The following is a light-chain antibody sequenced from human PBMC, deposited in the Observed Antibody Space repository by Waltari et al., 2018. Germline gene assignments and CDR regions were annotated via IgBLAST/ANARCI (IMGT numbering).Light chain of an antibody. CDR1: SSDVGNYKC. J-gene: IGLJ2*01. V-gene: IGLV2-23*02. CDR2: AVS. CDR3: SSYAGSSKGV. Sequence: QSALTQPASVSGSPGQSITISCTGTSSDVGNYKCVSWYQQHPGKAPKLMIYAVSKHPSGVSGRCSGSKSSDMASLTIAGHQPEDEAEYFCSSYAGSSKGVFGGGTKVTVL.